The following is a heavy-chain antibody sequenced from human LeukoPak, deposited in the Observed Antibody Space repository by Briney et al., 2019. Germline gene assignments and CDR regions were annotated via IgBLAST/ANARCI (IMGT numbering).Heavy chain of an antibody. CDR2: IKQDGSEK. J-gene: IGHJ3*02. D-gene: IGHD3-22*01. Sequence: PGGSLRLSCAASGFTFSSYWMSWVRQAPGKGLEWVANIKQDGSEKYYVDSVKGRFTISRDNAKNSLYLQMNSLRAEDTAVYYCARDGTYNDSSGYDDASDIWGQGTMVTVSS. CDR1: GFTFSSYW. V-gene: IGHV3-7*01. CDR3: ARDGTYNDSSGYDDASDI.